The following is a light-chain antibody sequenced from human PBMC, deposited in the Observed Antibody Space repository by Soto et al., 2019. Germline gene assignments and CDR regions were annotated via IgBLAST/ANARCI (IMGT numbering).Light chain of an antibody. CDR3: QRYDSFRT. Sequence: IVLTQSPGTLSLSPGERATLSCRASQSVRSNFLAWYQQKPGQAPRLLIYGASNRATGIPDRFSGSGSGTDFTLTITRLEPEDFAMYYCQRYDSFRTFGQGTKVDNK. CDR1: QSVRSNF. J-gene: IGKJ1*01. CDR2: GAS. V-gene: IGKV3-20*01.